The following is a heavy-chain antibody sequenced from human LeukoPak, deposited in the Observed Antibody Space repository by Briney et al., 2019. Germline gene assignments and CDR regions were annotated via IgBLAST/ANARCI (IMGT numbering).Heavy chain of an antibody. CDR1: GFTFSSYG. CDR3: AKDLPQYDILTGYLH. CDR2: ISYDESNK. J-gene: IGHJ1*01. Sequence: PGGSLRLSCAASGFTFSSYGMHWVRQAPGKGLEWVAVISYDESNKYYADSVKGRFTISRDNSKNTLYLQMNSLRAEDTAVYYCAKDLPQYDILTGYLHWGQGTLVTVSS. D-gene: IGHD3-9*01. V-gene: IGHV3-30*18.